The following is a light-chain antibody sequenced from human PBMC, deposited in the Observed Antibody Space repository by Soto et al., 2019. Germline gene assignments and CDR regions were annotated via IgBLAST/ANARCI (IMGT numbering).Light chain of an antibody. CDR3: AAWDDSLSGYV. Sequence: QSVLTQPPSASGTPGQRVTISCSGSSSNIGSNYVYRYQQLPGTAPKLLIYRNNQRPSGVPDRFSGSKSGTSASLAISGLRSEDEADYYCAAWDDSLSGYVFGTGTKLTVL. CDR2: RNN. J-gene: IGLJ1*01. V-gene: IGLV1-47*01. CDR1: SSNIGSNY.